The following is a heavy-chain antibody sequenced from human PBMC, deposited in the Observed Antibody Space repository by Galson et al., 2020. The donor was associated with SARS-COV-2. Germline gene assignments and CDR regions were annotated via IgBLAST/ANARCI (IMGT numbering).Heavy chain of an antibody. J-gene: IGHJ4*02. Sequence: SLKISCAASGFTFDDYAMHWVRQAPGKGLEWVSGISWNSGRIGYADSVKGRFTISRDNAKNSLYLQMNSLRAEDTALYYCAKALGPIAAEADYWGQGTLVTVSS. D-gene: IGHD6-25*01. V-gene: IGHV3-9*01. CDR3: AKALGPIAAEADY. CDR2: ISWNSGRI. CDR1: GFTFDDYA.